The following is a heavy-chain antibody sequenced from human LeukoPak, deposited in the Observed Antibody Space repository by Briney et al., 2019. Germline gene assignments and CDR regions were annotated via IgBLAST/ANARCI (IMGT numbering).Heavy chain of an antibody. J-gene: IGHJ4*02. CDR3: AKGGAGDNIVATIVGTDY. CDR1: GFTFSSYA. D-gene: IGHD5-12*01. CDR2: IGGSGGST. Sequence: GGSLRLSCAASGFTFSSYAMSWVRQAPGKGLEWVSAIGGSGGSTYYADSVKGRFTISRDNSKNTLYLQMNSLRAEDTAVYYCAKGGAGDNIVATIVGTDYWGQGTLVTVSS. V-gene: IGHV3-23*01.